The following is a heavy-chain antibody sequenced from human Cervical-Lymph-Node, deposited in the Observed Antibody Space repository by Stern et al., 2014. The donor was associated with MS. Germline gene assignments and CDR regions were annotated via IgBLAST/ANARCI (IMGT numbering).Heavy chain of an antibody. Sequence: EVQLVESGGGLVQPGGSLRLSCAASGVTFSSYSMNWVRQAPGQGLEWVSYISSSSSPIYYADSVKGRFTISRDNAKNSLYLQMNSLRAEDTAVYYCARVRGDHYYYYYGMDVWGQGTTVTVSS. J-gene: IGHJ6*02. CDR2: ISSSSSPI. CDR3: ARVRGDHYYYYYGMDV. CDR1: GVTFSSYS. V-gene: IGHV3-48*01.